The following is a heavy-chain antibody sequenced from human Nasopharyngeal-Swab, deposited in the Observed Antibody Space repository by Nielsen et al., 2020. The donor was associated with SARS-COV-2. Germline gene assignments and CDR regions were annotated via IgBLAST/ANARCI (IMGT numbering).Heavy chain of an antibody. CDR3: ARGGTYYYDSSGYYHDAFDI. J-gene: IGHJ3*02. D-gene: IGHD3-22*01. Sequence: GESLKISCAASGFTFSSYGMHWVRQAPGKGLEWVAVIWYDGSNKYYADSVKGRFTISRDNSKNTLYLQMNSLRAEDTAVYYCARGGTYYYDSSGYYHDAFDIWGQGTMVTVSS. CDR2: IWYDGSNK. CDR1: GFTFSSYG. V-gene: IGHV3-33*01.